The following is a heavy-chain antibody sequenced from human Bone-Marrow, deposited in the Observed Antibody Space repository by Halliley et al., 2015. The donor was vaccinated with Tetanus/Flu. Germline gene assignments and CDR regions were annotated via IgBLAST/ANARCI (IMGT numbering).Heavy chain of an antibody. J-gene: IGHJ4*02. CDR3: ARAGGIGCETPFDL. D-gene: IGHD5-12*01. CDR2: IYRSGST. Sequence: TLSLTCTVSGYSISSGHYWGWIRQPPGKGLEWIGSIYRSGSTYYHPSLKRRVTISVDMSKNQFSLNLNSVTDADTAVYYCARAGGIGCETPFDLWGQGTLVTVSS. CDR1: GYSISSGHY. V-gene: IGHV4-38-2*02.